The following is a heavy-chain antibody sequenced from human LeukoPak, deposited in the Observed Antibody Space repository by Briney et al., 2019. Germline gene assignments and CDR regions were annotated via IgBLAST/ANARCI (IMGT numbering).Heavy chain of an antibody. J-gene: IGHJ3*02. CDR2: IATAGGT. CDR1: GFTFSSYD. V-gene: IGHV3-13*01. D-gene: IGHD6-25*01. Sequence: GGSLRLSCAASGFTFSSYDMHWVRQATGKGLEWVSAIATAGGTYYAGSVKGRFTISRENAKNSLYLQMNSLRAGDTAVYYCARVFTARSGGYDAFDIWGQGTMVTVSS. CDR3: ARVFTARSGGYDAFDI.